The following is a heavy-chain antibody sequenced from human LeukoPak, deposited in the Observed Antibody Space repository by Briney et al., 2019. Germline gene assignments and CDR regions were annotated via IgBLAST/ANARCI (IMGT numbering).Heavy chain of an antibody. V-gene: IGHV3-7*01. CDR1: GFTFSSFG. CDR3: ARRLWSLDY. D-gene: IGHD5-18*01. Sequence: GGSLRLSCAASGFTFSSFGMSWVRQAPGKGLEWVANIKRDGSEKYYVDSVKGRFTISRDNAKNSLYLQMNSLRAEDTAVYYCARRLWSLDYWGQGTLVTVSS. CDR2: IKRDGSEK. J-gene: IGHJ4*02.